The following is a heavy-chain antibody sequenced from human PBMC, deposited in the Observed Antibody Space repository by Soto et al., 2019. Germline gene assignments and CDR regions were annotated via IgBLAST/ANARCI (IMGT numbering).Heavy chain of an antibody. CDR2: IYHSGST. Sequence: LSLTCAVSSGSNSSSNWWSWVRQPPGKGLEWIGEIYHSGSTNYNPSLKSRVTISVDKSKNQFSLKLSSVTAADTAVYYCARDRGMADAFDIWGQGTMVTVSS. J-gene: IGHJ3*02. CDR1: SGSNSSSNW. V-gene: IGHV4-4*02. D-gene: IGHD3-16*01. CDR3: ARDRGMADAFDI.